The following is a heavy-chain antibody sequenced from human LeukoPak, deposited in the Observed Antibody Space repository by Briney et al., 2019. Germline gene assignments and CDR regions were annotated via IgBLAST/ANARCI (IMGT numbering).Heavy chain of an antibody. V-gene: IGHV4-34*01. CDR2: INHSGST. CDR3: AREWGGSSSSSVNWFDP. CDR1: GGSFSGYY. Sequence: SETLSLTCAVYGGSFSGYYWSWIRQPPGKGLEWIGEINHSGSTNYNPSLKSRVTISVDTSKNQFSLKLSSVTAADTAVYYCAREWGGSSSSSVNWFDPWGQGTLVTVSS. J-gene: IGHJ5*02. D-gene: IGHD6-6*01.